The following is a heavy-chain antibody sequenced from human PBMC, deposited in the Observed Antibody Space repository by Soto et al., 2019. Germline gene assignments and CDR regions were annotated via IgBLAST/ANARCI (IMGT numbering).Heavy chain of an antibody. Sequence: EVQLVESGGGLVQPGRSLRLSCAASGFSFDEYAMHWVRQAPGKGLEWVSGISWNSGTMGYGDSVKGRFTISRDNAKNALYLQMNSLRAEDTALYYCAKGFCSSTRCLTYSYMEVWGKGTRVTVSS. CDR1: GFSFDEYA. J-gene: IGHJ6*03. D-gene: IGHD2-2*01. V-gene: IGHV3-9*01. CDR3: AKGFCSSTRCLTYSYMEV. CDR2: ISWNSGTM.